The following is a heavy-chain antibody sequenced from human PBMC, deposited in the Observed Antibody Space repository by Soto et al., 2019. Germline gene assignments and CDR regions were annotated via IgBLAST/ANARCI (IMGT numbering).Heavy chain of an antibody. Sequence: EVQLLESGGGLVQPGGSLRLSCAASGFTFSSYAMSWVRQAPGKGLEWVSAISGSGGSTYYADSVKGRFTISRDNSKNTLYLQMNSLRAEDTAVYYGAKHREYNWNYGQDYWGQGTLVTVSS. V-gene: IGHV3-23*01. CDR1: GFTFSSYA. J-gene: IGHJ4*02. CDR2: ISGSGGST. CDR3: AKHREYNWNYGQDY. D-gene: IGHD1-7*01.